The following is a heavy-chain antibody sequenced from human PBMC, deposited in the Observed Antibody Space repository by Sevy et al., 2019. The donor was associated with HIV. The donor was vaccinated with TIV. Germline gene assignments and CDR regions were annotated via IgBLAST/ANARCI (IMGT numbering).Heavy chain of an antibody. CDR1: GDPDSMSYAY. J-gene: IGHJ4*02. V-gene: IGHV4-61*01. Sequence: SETLSLTCSVFGDPDSMSYAYWSWIRQSPGKGLEWIGNLYYNGRSGSTNYNPSLKSRVTISIDASKNQFSLMLRSVTAADTALYYCARDNPLSYSYGQRTWFYFDDWGQGTLVTVSS. CDR3: ARDNPLSYSYGQRTWFYFDD. CDR2: LYYNGRSGST. D-gene: IGHD5-18*01.